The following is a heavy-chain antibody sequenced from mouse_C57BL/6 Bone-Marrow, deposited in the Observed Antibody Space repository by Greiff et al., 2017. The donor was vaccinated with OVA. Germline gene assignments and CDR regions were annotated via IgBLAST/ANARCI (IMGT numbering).Heavy chain of an antibody. V-gene: IGHV1-20*01. Sequence: VQLKESGPELVKPGDSVKISCKASGYSFTGYFMNWVMQSHGKSLEWIGRINPYNGDTFYNQKFKGKATLTVDKSSSTAHMELRSLTSEDSAIYYCASNDGYPCGYYAMDDWGQGTSVTVSS. CDR2: INPYNGDT. J-gene: IGHJ4*01. D-gene: IGHD2-3*01. CDR1: GYSFTGYF. CDR3: ASNDGYPCGYYAMDD.